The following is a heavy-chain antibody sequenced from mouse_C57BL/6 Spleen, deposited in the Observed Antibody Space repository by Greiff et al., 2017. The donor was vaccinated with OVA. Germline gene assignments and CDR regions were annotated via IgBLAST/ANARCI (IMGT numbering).Heavy chain of an antibody. CDR3: AGGRWDGVWGAMDY. CDR2: INPGSGGT. CDR1: GYAFTNYL. V-gene: IGHV1-54*01. Sequence: QVQLQQSGAELVRPGTSVKVSCKASGYAFTNYLIEWVKQRPGQGLEWIGVINPGSGGTNYTEKFKGKATLTADKSSSTAYMQLSSLTSEDSAVYVCAGGRWDGVWGAMDYWGQGTSVTVSS. J-gene: IGHJ4*01. D-gene: IGHD2-10*02.